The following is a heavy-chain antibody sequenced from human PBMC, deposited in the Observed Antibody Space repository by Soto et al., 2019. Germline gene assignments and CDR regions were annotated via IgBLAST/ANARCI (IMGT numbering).Heavy chain of an antibody. CDR3: AKSASGSYYSFDY. Sequence: GGSLRLSCAASGFTFSNYGMSWVRQAPGKGLEWVSTISGSGGSTFYADSVKGRFTISRDNSKNTLYLQMNSLRAEDTAVYYCAKSASGSYYSFDYWGQGTLVTVSS. J-gene: IGHJ4*02. CDR2: ISGSGGST. V-gene: IGHV3-23*01. D-gene: IGHD1-26*01. CDR1: GFTFSNYG.